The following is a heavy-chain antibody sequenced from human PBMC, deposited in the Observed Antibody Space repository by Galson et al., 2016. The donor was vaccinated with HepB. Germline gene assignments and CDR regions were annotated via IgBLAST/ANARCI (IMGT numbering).Heavy chain of an antibody. CDR2: INAGNGNT. J-gene: IGHJ6*02. V-gene: IGHV1-3*01. D-gene: IGHD4-11*01. CDR3: PTSRGYSNYDYYYYGMDV. Sequence: SVKVSCKASGYTFTSYAMHWVRQAPGQRLEWMGWINAGNGNTKYSQKFQGRVTITRDTSASTAYMGLSSLRSEDTAVYYCPTSRGYSNYDYYYYGMDVWGQGTTVTVSS. CDR1: GYTFTSYA.